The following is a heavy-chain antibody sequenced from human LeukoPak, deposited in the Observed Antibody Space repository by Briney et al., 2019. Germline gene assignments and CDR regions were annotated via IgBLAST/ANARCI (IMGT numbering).Heavy chain of an antibody. CDR2: IRYDGSNK. CDR1: GFTFRSYD. D-gene: IGHD6-13*01. Sequence: PGGSLRLSCAASGFTFRSYDMHWVRQAPGKGLEWVAFIRYDGSNKYYADSVKGRFPISRDNAKNSLYLQMNSLRAEDTAVYYCAREDASSWDYWGQGILVTVSS. J-gene: IGHJ4*02. V-gene: IGHV3-30*02. CDR3: AREDASSWDY.